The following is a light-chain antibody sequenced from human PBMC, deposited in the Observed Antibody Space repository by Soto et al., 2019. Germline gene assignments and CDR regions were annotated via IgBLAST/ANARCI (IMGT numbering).Light chain of an antibody. V-gene: IGLV2-23*02. CDR1: SSDVGSYNL. CDR2: EAT. Sequence: QSALTQPASVSGSPGQSITISCTGTSSDVGSYNLVSWYQRHPGKAPKLLLYEATKRPSGISNRFSGSKSGNTASLTISGLQAEDEADYYCCSYAGSSTFVVFGGGTKLTVL. CDR3: CSYAGSSTFVV. J-gene: IGLJ2*01.